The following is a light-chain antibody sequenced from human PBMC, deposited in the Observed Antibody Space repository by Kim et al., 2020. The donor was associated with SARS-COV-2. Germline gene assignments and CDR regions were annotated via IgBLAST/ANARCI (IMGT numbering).Light chain of an antibody. Sequence: LSPGERATLSCRTSQSVSRYLAWYQQKLGQAPRLLIYDASNRATGIPAMFSGSGSGTDFTLAISSLEPEDFAIYYCQQRSTWPWTFGQGTKVDIK. CDR3: QQRSTWPWT. CDR2: DAS. CDR1: QSVSRY. V-gene: IGKV3-11*01. J-gene: IGKJ1*01.